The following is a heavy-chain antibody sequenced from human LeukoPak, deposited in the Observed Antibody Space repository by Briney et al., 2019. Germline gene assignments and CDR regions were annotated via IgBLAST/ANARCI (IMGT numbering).Heavy chain of an antibody. D-gene: IGHD3-10*01. V-gene: IGHV3-43D*03. CDR3: AKSKKGSAFAHFDF. J-gene: IGHJ4*02. CDR1: GFTFDDYA. Sequence: GGSLRLSCAASGFTFDDYAMHWVRQAPGKGLEGVSLITWDGGNTYYADSLKGRFTISRDNSKNSLYLQMNSLRAEDTALYYCAKSKKGSAFAHFDFWGQGTLVTVSS. CDR2: ITWDGGNT.